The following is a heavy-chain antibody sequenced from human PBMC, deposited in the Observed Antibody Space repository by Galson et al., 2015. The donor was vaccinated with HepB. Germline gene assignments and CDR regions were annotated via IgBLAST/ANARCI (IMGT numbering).Heavy chain of an antibody. CDR1: GFTFSGHS. V-gene: IGHV3-21*01. Sequence: SLRLSCAASGFTFSGHSMNWVRQAPGKGLEWVSFISNNNSYIHYADSVKGRFTISRDNAKNSLFLQMNSLRAEDTAVYYCATTKFGSGAYWTFDIWGQGTLVTVSS. D-gene: IGHD4/OR15-4a*01. J-gene: IGHJ3*02. CDR2: ISNNNSYI. CDR3: ATTKFGSGAYWTFDI.